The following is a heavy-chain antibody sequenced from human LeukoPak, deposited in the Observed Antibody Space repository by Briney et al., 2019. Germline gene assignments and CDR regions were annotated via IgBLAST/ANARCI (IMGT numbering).Heavy chain of an antibody. V-gene: IGHV3-21*01. J-gene: IGHJ4*02. CDR3: ARTDDFWSGYYTGILDY. D-gene: IGHD3-3*01. CDR2: ISSSSSYI. CDR1: GFTFSSYS. Sequence: PGGSLRLSCAASGFTFSSYSMNWVRQAPGKGLEWVSSISSSSSYIYYADSVKGRFTISRDNAKNSLYLQMNSLRAEDTAVYYCARTDDFWSGYYTGILDYWGQGTLVTVSS.